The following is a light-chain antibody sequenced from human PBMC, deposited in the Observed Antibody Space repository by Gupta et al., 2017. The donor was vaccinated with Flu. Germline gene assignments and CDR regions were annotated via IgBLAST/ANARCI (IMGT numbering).Light chain of an antibody. J-gene: IGKJ2*01. Sequence: PSSLSASVGDRVTISCRASESISIYLNWYQHKVGKAPKLLIYGATSLQSGVPSRFSGSGSVTXFTLTIXSLQPEDFATYYCQQGYGTPYTFGXGTKLDIK. CDR1: ESISIY. V-gene: IGKV1-39*01. CDR2: GAT. CDR3: QQGYGTPYT.